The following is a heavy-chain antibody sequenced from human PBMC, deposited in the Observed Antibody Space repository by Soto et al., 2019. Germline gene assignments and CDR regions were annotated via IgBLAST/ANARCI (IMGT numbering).Heavy chain of an antibody. V-gene: IGHV1-69*01. CDR3: ARVPRYCSGGSCSADYYYYGMDV. CDR2: IIPIFGTA. J-gene: IGHJ6*02. D-gene: IGHD2-15*01. CDR1: GGTFSSYA. Sequence: QVQLVQSGAEVKKPGSSVKVSCKASGGTFSSYAISWVRQAPGQGLEWMGGIIPIFGTANYAQKFQGRVTITADESTSRAYMELSSLRSEDTAVYYCARVPRYCSGGSCSADYYYYGMDVWGQGTTVTVSS.